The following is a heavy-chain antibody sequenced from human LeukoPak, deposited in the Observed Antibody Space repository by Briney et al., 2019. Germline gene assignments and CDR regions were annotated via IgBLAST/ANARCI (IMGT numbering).Heavy chain of an antibody. CDR3: AKGRFYYDSGSPLSL. V-gene: IGHV3-23*01. Sequence: PGGSLRLSSVASGFNFSIYAMSWVRQAPGKGLQWVSLLSDSGEITYYTDSVKGRFTISRDNSNNTLHLHMTSLRAEDTAVYYCAKGRFYYDSGSPLSLWGQGTMVTVSS. CDR2: LSDSGEIT. CDR1: GFNFSIYA. D-gene: IGHD3-10*01. J-gene: IGHJ3*01.